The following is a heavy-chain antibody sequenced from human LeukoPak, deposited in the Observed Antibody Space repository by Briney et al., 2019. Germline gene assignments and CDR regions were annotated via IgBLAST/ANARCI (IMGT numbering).Heavy chain of an antibody. D-gene: IGHD2-2*01. J-gene: IGHJ4*02. CDR2: INPNSGGT. CDR1: GYTFTGQY. V-gene: IGHV1-2*02. Sequence: ASVKVSCKASGYTFTGQYLHWVRQAPGQGLEWMGWINPNSGGTNYAQKFQGRVTMTRDTSISTAYMELSRLRSDDTAVYYCARSPIVVVPAAIDYWGQGTLVTVSS. CDR3: ARSPIVVVPAAIDY.